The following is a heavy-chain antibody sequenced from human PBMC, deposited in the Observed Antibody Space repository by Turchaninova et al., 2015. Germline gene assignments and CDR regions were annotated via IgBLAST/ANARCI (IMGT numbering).Heavy chain of an antibody. CDR3: ASRSIAATGPPNY. D-gene: IGHD6-13*01. CDR2: SDGSGGKK. Sequence: EVQLVQSGGGLVQPGGSLRLSCATSGFTFSSSAMNYIRPAPGKGLEWVSGSDGSGGKKYYADAVKGRFTVSRDNSKNALYLQMNSLRAEDTAIYYCASRSIAATGPPNYWGQGTLVTVSS. CDR1: GFTFSSSA. J-gene: IGHJ4*02. V-gene: IGHV3-23*04.